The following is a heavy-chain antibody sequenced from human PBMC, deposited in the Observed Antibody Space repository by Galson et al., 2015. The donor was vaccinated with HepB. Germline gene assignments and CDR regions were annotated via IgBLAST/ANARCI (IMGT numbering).Heavy chain of an antibody. V-gene: IGHV4-34*01. Sequence: ETLSLTCAVYGGSFNGYYWSWIRQSPGKGLEWIGEIDHNGSTNYNPSLKSRVTISVDKSKKQISLKVNSVTAADTAVYYCAREGRGWDAERYNWFDPWGQGTLVTVSS. J-gene: IGHJ5*02. CDR3: AREGRGWDAERYNWFDP. CDR2: IDHNGST. D-gene: IGHD6-19*01. CDR1: GGSFNGYY.